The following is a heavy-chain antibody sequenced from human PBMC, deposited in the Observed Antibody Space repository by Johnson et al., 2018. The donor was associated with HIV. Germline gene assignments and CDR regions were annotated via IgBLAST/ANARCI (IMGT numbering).Heavy chain of an antibody. D-gene: IGHD1-26*01. J-gene: IGHJ3*02. CDR3: ARDRSDIFAFDI. CDR1: GFTFSSYG. V-gene: IGHV3-30*02. CDR2: IRYDGSNK. Sequence: QVQLVESGGGVVQPGGSLRLSCAASGFTFSSYGMHWVRQAPGKGLEWVAFIRYDGSNKYYADSVKGRFTISRDNSKNTLYLQMNSLRAEDTAVYYCARDRSDIFAFDIWGQGTMVTVSS.